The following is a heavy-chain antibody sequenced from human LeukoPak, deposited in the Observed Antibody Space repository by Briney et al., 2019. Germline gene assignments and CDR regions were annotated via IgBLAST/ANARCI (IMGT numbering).Heavy chain of an antibody. D-gene: IGHD5-24*01. J-gene: IGHJ4*02. V-gene: IGHV4-39*01. Sequence: SETLSLTCTVSGGSISSSSYYWGWIRQPPGKGLEWIGSIYYSGSTYYNPSLKSRVTISVDTSKNQFSLKLSSVTAADTAVYYCARVSGMATAWVDYWGQGTLVTVSS. CDR1: GGSISSSSYY. CDR3: ARVSGMATAWVDY. CDR2: IYYSGST.